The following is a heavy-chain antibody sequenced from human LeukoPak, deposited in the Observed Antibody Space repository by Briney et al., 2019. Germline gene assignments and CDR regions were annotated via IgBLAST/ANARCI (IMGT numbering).Heavy chain of an antibody. CDR3: AWSYGYSNLDY. D-gene: IGHD5-18*01. CDR2: IIPIFGTA. J-gene: IGHJ4*02. Sequence: SVTVSCTASGGTFSSYAISWVRQAPGQGLEWMGGIIPIFGTANYAQKFQGRVTITADESTSTAYMELSSLRSEDTAVYYCAWSYGYSNLDYWGQGTLVTVSS. V-gene: IGHV1-69*01. CDR1: GGTFSSYA.